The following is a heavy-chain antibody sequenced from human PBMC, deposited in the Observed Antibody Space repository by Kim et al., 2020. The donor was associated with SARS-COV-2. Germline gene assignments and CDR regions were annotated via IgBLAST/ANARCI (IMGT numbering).Heavy chain of an antibody. CDR3: ARGSTTPLNWFDP. Sequence: TPSIKSEVTISEDTSKNQLSLKLSSVTAADTAVYYCARGSTTPLNWFDPWGQGTLVTVSS. D-gene: IGHD4-17*01. V-gene: IGHV4-59*09. J-gene: IGHJ5*02.